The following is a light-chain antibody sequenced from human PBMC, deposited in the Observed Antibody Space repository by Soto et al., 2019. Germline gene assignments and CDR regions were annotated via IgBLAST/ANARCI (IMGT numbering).Light chain of an antibody. CDR1: QSVSSY. J-gene: IGKJ4*01. V-gene: IGKV3-11*01. CDR3: HHRSSWPRAVA. Sequence: ETVLTQSPATLSLSPGERATLSCRASQSVSSYLAWYQQKPGQAPRLLIYDASNRATGIPARFSGSGSGTDFTLTISSLEPEDFAVYYCHHRSSWPRAVAFGGGTRVEIK. CDR2: DAS.